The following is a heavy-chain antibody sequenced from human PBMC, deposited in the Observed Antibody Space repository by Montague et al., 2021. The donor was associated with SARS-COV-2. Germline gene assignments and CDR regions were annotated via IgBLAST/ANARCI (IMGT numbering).Heavy chain of an antibody. CDR1: GFTFSSYA. CDR2: ISGSGGST. Sequence: SLRLSCAASGFTFSSYAMSWVRQAPGKGQEWVSAISGSGGSTYYADSVKGRFTISRDNSKNTLYLQMNSLRAEDTAVYYCAEDLSPDIVATIPAFDYWGQGTLVTVSS. V-gene: IGHV3-23*01. CDR3: AEDLSPDIVATIPAFDY. D-gene: IGHD5-12*01. J-gene: IGHJ4*02.